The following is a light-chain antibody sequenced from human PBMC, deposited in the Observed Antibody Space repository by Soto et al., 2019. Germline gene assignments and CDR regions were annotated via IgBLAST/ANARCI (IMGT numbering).Light chain of an antibody. CDR3: QLWESSSDQVL. CDR1: SSDVGGYNY. V-gene: IGLV2-11*01. CDR2: DVS. J-gene: IGLJ2*01. Sequence: QSVLTQPRSVSGSPGQSVTISCTGTSSDVGGYNYVSWYQQHPGKAPKLMIYDVSKRPSGVPDRFSGSKSGNTASLTISRVEAGDEADYYCQLWESSSDQVLFGGGTKVTVL.